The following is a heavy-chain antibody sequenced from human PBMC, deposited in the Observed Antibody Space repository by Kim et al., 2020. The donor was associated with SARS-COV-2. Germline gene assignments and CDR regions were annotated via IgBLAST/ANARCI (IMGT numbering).Heavy chain of an antibody. CDR2: M. V-gene: IGHV3-21*01. D-gene: IGHD1-26*01. CDR3: AGDLGESYVDY. J-gene: IGHJ4*02. Sequence: MYYADSVKGRYTIARDDAKNSLYLQMNSGRAEDAAVYYCAGDLGESYVDYWGQGSLVTVSS.